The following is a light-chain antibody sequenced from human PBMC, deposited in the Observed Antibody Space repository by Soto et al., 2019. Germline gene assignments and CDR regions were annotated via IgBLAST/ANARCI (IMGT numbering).Light chain of an antibody. J-gene: IGKJ1*01. Sequence: DLQMTQSPSTLSASEGDRVTITCRTSQSIGTWLAWYQQKPGKAPKLLIYDASSLESGVPSRFSGSGSGTEFTLTISSLQPDDFATYYCQQYNGYSRRTFGQGTKVDIK. CDR1: QSIGTW. CDR3: QQYNGYSRRT. CDR2: DAS. V-gene: IGKV1-5*01.